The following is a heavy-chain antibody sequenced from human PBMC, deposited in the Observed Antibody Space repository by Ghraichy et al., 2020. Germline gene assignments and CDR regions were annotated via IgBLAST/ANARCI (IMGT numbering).Heavy chain of an antibody. CDR3: AKDARVGATIFYYYYGMDV. J-gene: IGHJ6*02. D-gene: IGHD1-26*01. CDR2: ISGSGGST. Sequence: GGSLRLSCAASGFTFSSYAMSWVRQAPGKGLEWVSAISGSGGSTYYADSVKGRFTIFRDNSKNTLYLQMNSLRAEDTAVYYCAKDARVGATIFYYYYGMDVWGQGTTVTVSS. CDR1: GFTFSSYA. V-gene: IGHV3-23*01.